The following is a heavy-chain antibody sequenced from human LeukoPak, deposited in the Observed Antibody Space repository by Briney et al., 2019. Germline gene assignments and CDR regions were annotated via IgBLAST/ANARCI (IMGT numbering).Heavy chain of an antibody. V-gene: IGHV3-7*03. CDR2: IKQDGSEK. CDR3: ARRYFDY. CDR1: GFTFSSYW. J-gene: IGHJ4*02. Sequence: GGSLRLSCVASGFTFSSYWMSWVRQAPGKGPEWVANIKQDGSEKYYVDSVKGRFTISRDNAKNSLYLQMNSLRAEDTAMYYCARRYFDYWGQGTLVTVSS.